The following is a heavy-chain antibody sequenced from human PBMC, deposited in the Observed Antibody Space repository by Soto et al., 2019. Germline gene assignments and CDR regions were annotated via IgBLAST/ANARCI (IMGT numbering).Heavy chain of an antibody. Sequence: QVQLQESGPGLLKPTQTLSLTCTVSGDSVYSRPHSWTWIRQLTDRSLEYIGYIFYSGTTYYNPSLKDRVTISLDTSKNQFYLSLTSVTAADTAVYYCAGPTSYFEYWGQGTLVNVSS. J-gene: IGHJ4*02. V-gene: IGHV4-31*03. CDR1: GDSVYSRPHS. CDR3: AGPTSYFEY. CDR2: IFYSGTT.